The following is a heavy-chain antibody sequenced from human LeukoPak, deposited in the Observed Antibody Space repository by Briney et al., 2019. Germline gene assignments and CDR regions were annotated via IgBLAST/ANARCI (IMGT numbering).Heavy chain of an antibody. Sequence: GGSLRLSCAASGFTFNTYGMHWVRQAPGKGLEWVSFISYSGGTTYYADSVKGRFTISRDNSKDAVYLQMNSLKTEDTAVYYCARDKSGSHPRGYYFYGMDVWGQGTTVTVSS. CDR2: ISYSGGTT. V-gene: IGHV3-NL1*01. CDR3: ARDKSGSHPRGYYFYGMDV. CDR1: GFTFNTYG. D-gene: IGHD1-26*01. J-gene: IGHJ6*02.